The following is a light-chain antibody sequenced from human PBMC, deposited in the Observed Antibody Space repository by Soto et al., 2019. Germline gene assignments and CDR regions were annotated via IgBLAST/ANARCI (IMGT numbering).Light chain of an antibody. CDR2: EVS. V-gene: IGLV2-14*01. CDR1: SSDVGKYNY. J-gene: IGLJ2*01. Sequence: QSALTQPASVSGSPGQSITISCTGTSSDVGKYNYVSWYQQHPAKAPKLMIFEVSNRPSGVSNRFSGSKSGNTASLTISGLQAEDDAEYYCSSYTGSSINTVVFGGGTKVTVL. CDR3: SSYTGSSINTVV.